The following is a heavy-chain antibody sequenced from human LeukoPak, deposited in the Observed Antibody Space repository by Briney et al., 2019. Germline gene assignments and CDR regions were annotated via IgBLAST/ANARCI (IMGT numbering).Heavy chain of an antibody. V-gene: IGHV3-33*01. Sequence: GGSLRLSCAASGFTFSSSGMHWVRQAPGKGLEWVSVIWYDGSNKYYADSVKGRFTISRDNSKNTLYLQMNSLRAEDTAVYYCARDEDTAMGPIDYWGQGTLVTVSS. CDR2: IWYDGSNK. D-gene: IGHD5-18*01. J-gene: IGHJ4*02. CDR1: GFTFSSSG. CDR3: ARDEDTAMGPIDY.